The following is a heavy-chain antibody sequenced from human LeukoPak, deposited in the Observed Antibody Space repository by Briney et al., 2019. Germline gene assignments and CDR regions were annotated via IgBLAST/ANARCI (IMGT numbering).Heavy chain of an antibody. CDR2: INHSGST. D-gene: IGHD6-6*01. J-gene: IGHJ6*03. CDR3: ARGRPYSSSSYYYYYMDV. V-gene: IGHV4-34*01. CDR1: GGSFSGYY. Sequence: SETLSLTCAVYGGSFSGYYWSWIRQPPGKGLEWIGEINHSGSTNYSPSLKSRVTISVDTSKNQFSLKLSSVTAADTAVYYCARGRPYSSSSYYYYYMDVWGKGTTVTVSS.